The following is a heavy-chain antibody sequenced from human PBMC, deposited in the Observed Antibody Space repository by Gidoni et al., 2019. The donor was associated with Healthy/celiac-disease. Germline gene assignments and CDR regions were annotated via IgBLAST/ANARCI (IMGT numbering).Heavy chain of an antibody. Sequence: QVQLVESGGGVVQPGRSLRLSCAASGFTFSSYAMHWVRQAPGKGLEWVAVISYDGSNKYYADSVKGRFTISRDNSKNTLYLQMNSLRAEDTAVYYCARAIVTGYSSSWLVGYWGQGTLVTVSS. J-gene: IGHJ4*02. CDR1: GFTFSSYA. D-gene: IGHD6-13*01. CDR3: ARAIVTGYSSSWLVGY. V-gene: IGHV3-30-3*01. CDR2: ISYDGSNK.